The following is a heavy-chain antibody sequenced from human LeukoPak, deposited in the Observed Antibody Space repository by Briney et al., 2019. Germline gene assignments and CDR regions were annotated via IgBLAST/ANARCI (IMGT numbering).Heavy chain of an antibody. Sequence: GGSLRLSCAASEFTFSSYAMSWVRQAPGKGLEWVSVLSGSGGRTYYADSVKGRFTFSRDNSKNTLYLQMNSLRAEDTAVYYCARLGGASSWYGYFDYWGQGTLVTVSS. D-gene: IGHD6-13*01. J-gene: IGHJ4*02. CDR2: LSGSGGRT. V-gene: IGHV3-23*01. CDR1: EFTFSSYA. CDR3: ARLGGASSWYGYFDY.